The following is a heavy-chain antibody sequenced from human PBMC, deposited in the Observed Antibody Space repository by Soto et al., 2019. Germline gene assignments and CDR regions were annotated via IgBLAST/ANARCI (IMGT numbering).Heavy chain of an antibody. Sequence: PGESLKISCKGSGYSFTSYSIGGVSQMPGKGLEWMGIIYPGDSGTRYSPSFQGQVTIPSEKSIDTAYMQRSSLKVSGTAMYYCARQVNDGSSSPRFDRWGQGTLVTVSS. D-gene: IGHD6-6*01. CDR3: ARQVNDGSSSPRFDR. V-gene: IGHV5-51*01. CDR1: GYSFTSYS. CDR2: IYPGDSGT. J-gene: IGHJ5*02.